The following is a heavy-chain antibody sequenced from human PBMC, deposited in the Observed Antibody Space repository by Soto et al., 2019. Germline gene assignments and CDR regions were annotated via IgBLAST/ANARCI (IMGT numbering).Heavy chain of an antibody. J-gene: IGHJ4*02. D-gene: IGHD5-12*01. CDR2: FNAGNGNT. V-gene: IGHV1-3*01. Sequence: ASVKVSCKASGYPFTSYATHWVRQAPGQRLERMGWFNAGNGNTKYSQKFQSSVIITRDTSAGTAYMELRSQRSEDTAVYYLATPIVAFYWGQGTIVTVCS. CDR1: GYPFTSYA. CDR3: ATPIVAFY.